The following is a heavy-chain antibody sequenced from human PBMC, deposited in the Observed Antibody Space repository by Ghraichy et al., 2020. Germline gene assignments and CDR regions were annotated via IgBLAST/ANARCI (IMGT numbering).Heavy chain of an antibody. D-gene: IGHD5-12*01. CDR2: IFYSGST. J-gene: IGHJ6*03. Sequence: SETRSLTCTVSGGSISGSNYYWGWIRQPPGKGLQWIGSIFYSGSTYYNPSLKSRVTISVDTSKNQFSLKLSSVTAADTAVYYCASERGYDNYYMDVWGKGTTVTVSS. V-gene: IGHV4-39*01. CDR3: ASERGYDNYYMDV. CDR1: GGSISGSNYY.